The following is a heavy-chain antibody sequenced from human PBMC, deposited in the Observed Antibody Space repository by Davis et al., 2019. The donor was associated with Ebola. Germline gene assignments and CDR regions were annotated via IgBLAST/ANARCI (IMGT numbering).Heavy chain of an antibody. CDR2: IYYSGST. V-gene: IGHV4-59*12. D-gene: IGHD6-19*01. J-gene: IGHJ6*02. CDR3: ARDTVIAVAGIDYRYYGMDV. Sequence: MPSETLSLTCTVSGGSISSYYWSWIRQPPGKGLEWIGYIYYSGSTNYNPSLKSRVTISVDTSKNQFSLKLSSVTAADTAVYYCARDTVIAVAGIDYRYYGMDVWGQGTTVTVSS. CDR1: GGSISSYY.